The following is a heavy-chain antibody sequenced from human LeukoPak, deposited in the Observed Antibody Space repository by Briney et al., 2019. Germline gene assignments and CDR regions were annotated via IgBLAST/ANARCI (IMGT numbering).Heavy chain of an antibody. J-gene: IGHJ3*02. V-gene: IGHV3-21*01. Sequence: PGGSLRLSCAASGFTFSSYSMNWVRQAPGKGLEWVSSISSSSSYIYYADSVKGRFTISRDNAKNSLYLQMNSLRAEDTAVYYCARTVNFEWLPSGSDALDICGQGTMVTVSS. CDR1: GFTFSSYS. D-gene: IGHD3-9*01. CDR3: ARTVNFEWLPSGSDALDI. CDR2: ISSSSSYI.